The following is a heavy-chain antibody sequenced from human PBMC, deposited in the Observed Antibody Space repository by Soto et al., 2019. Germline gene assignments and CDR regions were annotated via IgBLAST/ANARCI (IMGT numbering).Heavy chain of an antibody. CDR1: GLTFSSYG. J-gene: IGHJ3*02. CDR2: IEYDGSNK. Sequence: QVQLVESGGGVVQPGRSLRLSCAASGLTFSSYGMHWVRKAPGKGLEWVAVIEYDGSNKYYADSVKGRFTISRDNSKNTLYLQMYSLRAEDTAVYYCVRDIESCCDIWGQGTMVTVSS. CDR3: VRDIESCCDI. V-gene: IGHV3-33*05. D-gene: IGHD3-16*02.